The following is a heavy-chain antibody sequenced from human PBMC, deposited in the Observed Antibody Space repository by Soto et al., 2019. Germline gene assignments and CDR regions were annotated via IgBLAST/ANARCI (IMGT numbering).Heavy chain of an antibody. CDR1: GGSISSYY. J-gene: IGHJ5*02. CDR2: IYYSGST. V-gene: IGHV4-59*01. CDR3: ARDLVGAAGAP. D-gene: IGHD1-26*01. Sequence: SETLSLTCTVSGGSISSYYWSWIRQPPGKGLEWIGYIYYSGSTNYNPSLKSRVTISVDTSKNQFSLKLSSVTAADTAVYYCARDLVGAAGAPWGQGTLVTVSS.